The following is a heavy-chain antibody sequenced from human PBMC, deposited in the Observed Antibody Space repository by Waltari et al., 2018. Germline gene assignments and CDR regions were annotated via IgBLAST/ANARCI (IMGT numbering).Heavy chain of an antibody. D-gene: IGHD6-19*01. CDR3: ARGRSPQWMVHGMDV. CDR1: GVTLSSDR. V-gene: IGHV3-21*01. J-gene: IGHJ6*02. CDR2: ISSSSSDT. Sequence: EVQMVEPGGGLVKPGGALRLPCAASGVTLSSDRMNWVRQDPGKGLEWVSCISSSSSDTYYADSEKGRFTISRDNAKNSLYLQMNNLRAEDTAVYYCARGRSPQWMVHGMDVWGQGTTVTVSS.